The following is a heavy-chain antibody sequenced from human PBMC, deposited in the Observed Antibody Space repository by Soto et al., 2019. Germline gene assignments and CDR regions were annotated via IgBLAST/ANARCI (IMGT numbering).Heavy chain of an antibody. CDR2: ISASGGST. CDR3: AIHFYYGSGSYYAVDY. D-gene: IGHD3-10*01. Sequence: EVQLLESGGGLVQPGGSLRLSCVVSGFTFNNYAMNWVRQAPGKGLEWVSGISASGGSTYYADSVKGRFTISRDSSKHTLYLQMNSLRDDDTAIYYCAIHFYYGSGSYYAVDYWGQGTLVTVSS. CDR1: GFTFNNYA. V-gene: IGHV3-23*01. J-gene: IGHJ4*02.